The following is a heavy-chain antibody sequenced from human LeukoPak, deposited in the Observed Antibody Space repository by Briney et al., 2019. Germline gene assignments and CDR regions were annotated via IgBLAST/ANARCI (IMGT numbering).Heavy chain of an antibody. CDR3: ARHQPGDSSSLGY. D-gene: IGHD6-6*01. CDR1: GGSLSSSSYY. Sequence: PSETLSLTRTFSGGSLSSSSYYWGWIRQPPGKGLEWLWSIYYSVSPYYNPSLKSRSTLSVDTSKNQFSLKLSSVTAADPAVIFCARHQPGDSSSLGYWGQGTLVTVSS. J-gene: IGHJ4*02. CDR2: IYYSVSP. V-gene: IGHV4-39*01.